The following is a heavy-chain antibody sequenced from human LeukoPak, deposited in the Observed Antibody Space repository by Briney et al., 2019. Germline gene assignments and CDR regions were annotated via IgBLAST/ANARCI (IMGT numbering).Heavy chain of an antibody. J-gene: IGHJ5*02. Sequence: SETLSLTCTVSGGSISSTTYYWGWIRQPPGKGLEWIGSIYHSGSTYYNPSLKSRVTISVDTSKNQFSLKLSSVTAADTAVYYCATTTVTTSSFDPWGQGTLVTVSS. CDR3: ATTTVTTSSFDP. CDR2: IYHSGST. D-gene: IGHD4-17*01. V-gene: IGHV4-39*07. CDR1: GGSISSTTYY.